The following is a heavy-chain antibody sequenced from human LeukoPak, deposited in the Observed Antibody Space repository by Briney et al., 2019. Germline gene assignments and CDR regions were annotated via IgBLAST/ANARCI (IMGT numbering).Heavy chain of an antibody. V-gene: IGHV4-34*01. J-gene: IGHJ5*02. CDR1: GGSFRGYY. CDR2: INHSGST. D-gene: IGHD6-13*01. CDR3: ARNDIAAAGYNWFDP. Sequence: SETLSLTCAVYGGSFRGYYWSWIRQPPGKGLEWIGEINHSGSTNYNPSLKGRVTISVDTSKSQFSLKLSSVTGADTAVYYCARNDIAAAGYNWFDPWGQGTLVTVSS.